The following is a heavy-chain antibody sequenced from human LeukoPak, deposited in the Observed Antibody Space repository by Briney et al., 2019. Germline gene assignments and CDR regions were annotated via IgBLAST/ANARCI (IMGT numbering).Heavy chain of an antibody. CDR3: AKEYYYGSGSYYGPSYYFDY. CDR2: ISYDGSNK. CDR1: GFTFSSYG. J-gene: IGHJ4*02. D-gene: IGHD3-10*01. Sequence: GRSLRLSCAASGFTFSSYGMHWVRQAPGKGLEWVAVISYDGSNKYYADSVKGRFTISRDNFKNTLYLQMNSLRAEDTAVYYCAKEYYYGSGSYYGPSYYFDYWGQGTLVTVSS. V-gene: IGHV3-30*18.